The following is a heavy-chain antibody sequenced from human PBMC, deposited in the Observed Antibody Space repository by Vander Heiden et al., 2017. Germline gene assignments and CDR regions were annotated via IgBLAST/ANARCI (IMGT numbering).Heavy chain of an antibody. J-gene: IGHJ4*02. Sequence: EVQLVESGGGLVQPGRSLRLSCAASGFPFDDYAMHWVRQAPGKGLEWVSGISWNSGSIGYADAVKGRFTISRDNAKNSLYLQMKSMRAEETALYYFAKDAGAVAGFIAGWGGQGTMVTVYS. CDR3: AKDAGAVAGFIAGW. CDR1: GFPFDDYA. D-gene: IGHD6-19*01. V-gene: IGHV3-9*01. CDR2: ISWNSGSI.